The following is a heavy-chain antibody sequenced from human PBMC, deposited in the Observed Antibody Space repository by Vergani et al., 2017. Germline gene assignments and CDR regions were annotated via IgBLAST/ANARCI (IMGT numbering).Heavy chain of an antibody. CDR3: ARDYCSGGSCYSPNWYFDL. V-gene: IGHV3-7*01. CDR1: GFTFSSYW. CDR2: IKQDGSEK. J-gene: IGHJ2*01. D-gene: IGHD2-15*01. Sequence: EVQLVESGGGLVQPGGSLRLSCAASGFTFSSYWMSWVRQAPGKGLEWVANIKQDGSEKYYVDSVKGRFTISRDNAKNTLYLQMNSLRAEDTAVYYCARDYCSGGSCYSPNWYFDLWGRGTLVTVSS.